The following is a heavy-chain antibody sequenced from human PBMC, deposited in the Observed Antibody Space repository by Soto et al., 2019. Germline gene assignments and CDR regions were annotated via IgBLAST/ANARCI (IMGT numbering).Heavy chain of an antibody. CDR1: GYSFTDYH. J-gene: IGHJ6*02. D-gene: IGHD2-8*01. V-gene: IGHV1-2*04. Sequence: ASGKVSCKASGYSFTDYHIHWVRQAPGQGLEWLGRINPKSGGTSTAQKFQGWVTMTTDTSISTASMELTRLTSDDTAIYYCARADSTGCSNGVCSFFYNHDMDVWGQGTTVTVSS. CDR3: ARADSTGCSNGVCSFFYNHDMDV. CDR2: INPKSGGT.